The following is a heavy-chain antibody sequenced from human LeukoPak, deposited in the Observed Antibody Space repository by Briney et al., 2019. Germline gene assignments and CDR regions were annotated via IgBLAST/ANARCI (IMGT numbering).Heavy chain of an antibody. CDR2: ISGSGDNT. J-gene: IGHJ4*02. CDR1: GFTFYTYA. D-gene: IGHD2-21*01. CDR3: AKTRGDCTGGPCYPFDS. V-gene: IGHV3-23*01. Sequence: GGSLRLSCAASGFTFYTYAMTWVRQAPGKGLEWVSSISGSGDNTYYADSVKGRFTVSRDNSKNTLYLQMNSLRAEDTAVYYCAKTRGDCTGGPCYPFDSWAQGPLVTVSS.